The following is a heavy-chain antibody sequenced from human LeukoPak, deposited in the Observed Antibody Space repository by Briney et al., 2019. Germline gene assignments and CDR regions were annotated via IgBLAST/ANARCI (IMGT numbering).Heavy chain of an antibody. J-gene: IGHJ4*02. CDR3: ARDIAAPLDY. CDR1: GGTFSSYA. Sequence: ASVKVSCKASGGTFSSYAISWVRQAPGQGLEWMGWISAYNGNANYAQKLQGRVTMTTDTSTSTAYMDLRSLRSDDTAVYYCARDIAAPLDYWGQGTLVTVSS. CDR2: ISAYNGNA. D-gene: IGHD6-6*01. V-gene: IGHV1-18*01.